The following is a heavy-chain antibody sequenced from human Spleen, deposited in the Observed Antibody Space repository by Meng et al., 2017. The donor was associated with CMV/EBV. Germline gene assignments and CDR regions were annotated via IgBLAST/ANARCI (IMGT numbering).Heavy chain of an antibody. J-gene: IGHJ4*02. CDR2: ISSTGSYI. D-gene: IGHD6-19*01. CDR3: ASQWMVRGFFDY. Sequence: GGSLRLSCTASGFRFITYTMIWVRQTPGKGLEWVSSISSTGSYIYYADSVQGRFTISRDNAKNSLYLQMNSLRAEDTAVYYCASQWMVRGFFDYWGQGTLVTVSS. CDR1: GFRFITYT. V-gene: IGHV3-21*01.